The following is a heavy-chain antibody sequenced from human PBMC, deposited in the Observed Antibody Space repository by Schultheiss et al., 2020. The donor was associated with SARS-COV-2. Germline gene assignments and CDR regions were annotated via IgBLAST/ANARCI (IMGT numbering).Heavy chain of an antibody. V-gene: IGHV4-34*01. J-gene: IGHJ4*02. CDR1: GGSFSGYY. CDR2: INHSGST. CDR3: ARSKRGIAVAGRGYFDY. D-gene: IGHD6-19*01. Sequence: SETLSLTCAVYGGSFSGYYWSWIRQPPGKGLEWIGEINHSGSTNYNPSLKSRVTISVDTSKNQFSLKLSSVTAADTAVYYCARSKRGIAVAGRGYFDYWGQGTLVTVSS.